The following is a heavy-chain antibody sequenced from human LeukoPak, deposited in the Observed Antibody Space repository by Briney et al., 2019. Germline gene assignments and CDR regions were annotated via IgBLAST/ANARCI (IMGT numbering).Heavy chain of an antibody. CDR3: ARDHSVVRGSIARIHSPNWFDP. J-gene: IGHJ5*02. CDR1: GYTFTGYY. D-gene: IGHD3-10*01. V-gene: IGHV1-2*02. Sequence: ASVKVSCKASGYTFTGYYMHWVRQAPGQGLEWMGWINPNSGRTNYAQKFQGRVTMTRDTSISTAYMELSRLRSDDTAVYYCARDHSVVRGSIARIHSPNWFDPWGQGALVTVSS. CDR2: INPNSGRT.